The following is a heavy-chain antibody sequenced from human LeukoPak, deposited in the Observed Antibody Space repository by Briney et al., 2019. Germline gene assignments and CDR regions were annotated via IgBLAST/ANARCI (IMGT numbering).Heavy chain of an antibody. CDR1: GFTFSSYA. Sequence: GGSLRLSCAASGFTFSSYAMSWVRQAPGKGLEWVSAVSGSGGSTYYADSVKGRFTISRDNSKNTLYLQMNSLRAEDAAVYYCAKDQYYDSSGYYYRWGQGTLVTVSS. D-gene: IGHD3-22*01. J-gene: IGHJ5*02. V-gene: IGHV3-23*01. CDR3: AKDQYYDSSGYYYR. CDR2: VSGSGGST.